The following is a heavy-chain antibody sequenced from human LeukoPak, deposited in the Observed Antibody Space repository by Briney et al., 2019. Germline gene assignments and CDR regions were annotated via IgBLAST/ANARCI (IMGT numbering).Heavy chain of an antibody. V-gene: IGHV3-9*01. Sequence: GGSLRLSCAASGFTFDDYAMHWVRQAPGKGLEWVSGISWNSGSIGYADSVKGRFTISRDNAKNSLYLQMDSLRADDTAVYYCARGGEDRDYWGQGTLVTVSS. J-gene: IGHJ4*02. CDR3: ARGGEDRDY. CDR1: GFTFDDYA. D-gene: IGHD2-15*01. CDR2: ISWNSGSI.